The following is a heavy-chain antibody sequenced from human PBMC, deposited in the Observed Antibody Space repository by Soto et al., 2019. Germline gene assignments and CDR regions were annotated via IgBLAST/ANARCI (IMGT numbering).Heavy chain of an antibody. V-gene: IGHV3-33*01. CDR2: IWYDGSNK. CDR1: GFTFSRYG. D-gene: IGHD3-3*01. J-gene: IGHJ6*02. Sequence: QVQLVESGGGVVQPGRSLRLSCAASGFTFSRYGMHWVRQAPGKGLEWVAIIWYDGSNKYYAESVKGRFTISRDNSKNTLYLQMNSLRAEDSALYYCARDSELYYLWSGSYGMDVWGLGTTVTDYS. CDR3: ARDSELYYLWSGSYGMDV.